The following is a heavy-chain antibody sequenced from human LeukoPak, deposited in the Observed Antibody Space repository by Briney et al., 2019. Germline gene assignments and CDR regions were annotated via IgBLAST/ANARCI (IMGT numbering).Heavy chain of an antibody. J-gene: IGHJ4*02. D-gene: IGHD2/OR15-2a*01. Sequence: SETLSLTCTVSGGSISSYYWSWIRQPPGKGLKWIGDIYSSGSTNYNPSLKSRVTISVDTSKNQFSLKLRSGTAVDAAVYYGARVEEGFSFDDWGQGTLVTVSS. CDR3: ARVEEGFSFDD. V-gene: IGHV4-59*01. CDR2: IYSSGST. CDR1: GGSISSYY.